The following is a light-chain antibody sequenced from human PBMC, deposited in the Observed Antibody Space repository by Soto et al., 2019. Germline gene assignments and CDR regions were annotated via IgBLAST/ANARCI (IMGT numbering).Light chain of an antibody. J-gene: IGLJ2*01. V-gene: IGLV2-23*01. CDR1: SRDVGSYDL. CDR3: CSYAGDRDLI. CDR2: EGT. Sequence: QSALTQPASVSGSPGQSITISCTGTSRDVGSYDLVSWYQHHPGKAPKLMIYEGTKRPSGVSNRFSGSKSGNTASLAISGLQAEDEADYYCCSYAGDRDLIFGGGTKLTVL.